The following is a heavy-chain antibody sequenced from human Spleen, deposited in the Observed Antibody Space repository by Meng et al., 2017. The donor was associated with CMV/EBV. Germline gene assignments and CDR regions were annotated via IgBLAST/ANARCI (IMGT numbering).Heavy chain of an antibody. Sequence: ASVKVSCKASGYTFTGYYMYWVRQAPGQGLEWMGWINPNSGGTNYAQKFQGRVTMTRDTSISTAYMELSRLRSDDTAVYYCARVIVVVPAVLHYGMDVWGQGTTVTVS. CDR1: GYTFTGYY. CDR2: INPNSGGT. J-gene: IGHJ6*02. CDR3: ARVIVVVPAVLHYGMDV. D-gene: IGHD2-2*01. V-gene: IGHV1-2*02.